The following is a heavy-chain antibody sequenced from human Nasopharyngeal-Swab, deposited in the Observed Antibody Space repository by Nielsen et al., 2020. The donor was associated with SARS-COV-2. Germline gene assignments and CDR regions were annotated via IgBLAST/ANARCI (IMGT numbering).Heavy chain of an antibody. Sequence: SETLSLTCAVYGGSFSDYYWTWIRQTPGKGLAWVGEINHSGSINYNPSLKSRLTISLDTSERQLFLKLTSVTAADTAVYYCARAGPYDYWSGRNHLDVWGQGTTVTVSS. CDR3: ARAGPYDYWSGRNHLDV. D-gene: IGHD3-3*01. V-gene: IGHV4-34*01. CDR1: GGSFSDYY. CDR2: INHSGSI. J-gene: IGHJ6*02.